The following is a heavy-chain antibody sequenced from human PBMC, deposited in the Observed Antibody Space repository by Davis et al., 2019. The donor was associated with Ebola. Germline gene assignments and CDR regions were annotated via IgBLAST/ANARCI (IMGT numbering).Heavy chain of an antibody. D-gene: IGHD2-2*02. CDR1: GFTFSSYG. V-gene: IGHV3-30*03. CDR2: ISYDGSNK. J-gene: IGHJ4*02. CDR3: AVYCSSTSCYTVFDY. Sequence: PGGSLRLSCAASGFTFSSYGMHWVRQAPGKGLEWVAVISYDGSNKYYADSVKGRFTISRDNSKNTLYLQMNSLRAEDTAVYYCAVYCSSTSCYTVFDYWGQGTLVTVSS.